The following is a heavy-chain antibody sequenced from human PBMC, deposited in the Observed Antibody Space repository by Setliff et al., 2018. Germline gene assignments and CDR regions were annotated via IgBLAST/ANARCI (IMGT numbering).Heavy chain of an antibody. Sequence: ASVKVSCKGSGYIFSSYGISWVRQAPGQGLDWMGWVTIYNGNTKYAQNLQGRLTLSTDRSTSTVYMELGSLTTDDTAIYYCARVESMVRGKNILRHFDYWGQGTQVTVSS. CDR2: VTIYNGNT. J-gene: IGHJ4*02. CDR3: ARVESMVRGKNILRHFDY. D-gene: IGHD3-10*01. CDR1: GYIFSSYG. V-gene: IGHV1-18*01.